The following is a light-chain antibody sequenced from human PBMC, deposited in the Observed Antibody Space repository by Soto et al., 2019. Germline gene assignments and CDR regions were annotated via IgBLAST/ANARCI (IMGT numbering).Light chain of an antibody. V-gene: IGLV2-8*01. Sequence: QSALTQPPSASGSPGQSVTISCTGTSSDIGGYNYVSWYQQHPGKAPKLMIFEVSKRPSGVPDRFSGSKSGNTASLTVSGLQAEDEADDYCSSYAGSNNLKLFGGGTKVTVL. CDR1: SSDIGGYNY. J-gene: IGLJ2*01. CDR3: SSYAGSNNLKL. CDR2: EVS.